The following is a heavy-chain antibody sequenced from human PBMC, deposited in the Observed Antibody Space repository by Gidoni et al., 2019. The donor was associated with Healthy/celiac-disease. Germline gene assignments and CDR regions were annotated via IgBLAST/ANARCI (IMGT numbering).Heavy chain of an antibody. V-gene: IGHV1-46*03. J-gene: IGHJ6*02. CDR3: ARSEGVVIGGYYYYGMDV. CDR1: GYTFTSYY. Sequence: QVQLVQSGAEVKKPGASVKVSCKASGYTFTSYYMHWVRQAPGQGLEWMGIINPSGGSTSYAQKFQGRVTMTRDTSTSTVYMELSSLRSEDTAVYYCARSEGVVIGGYYYYGMDVWGQGTTVTVSS. D-gene: IGHD3-3*01. CDR2: INPSGGST.